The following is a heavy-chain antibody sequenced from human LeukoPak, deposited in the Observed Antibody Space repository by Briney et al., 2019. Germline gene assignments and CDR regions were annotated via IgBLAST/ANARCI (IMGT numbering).Heavy chain of an antibody. V-gene: IGHV3-21*01. CDR3: ARQNGWELLAFDI. CDR2: IDSSGNSI. Sequence: GGSLRLSCAASGFSFSTYSMDWVRQAPGKGLEWVSAIDSSGNSIYYADSVKGRFTISRDNAKNSLYLQMNSLRAEDTAVYYCARQNGWELLAFDIWGQGTMVTVSS. CDR1: GFSFSTYS. D-gene: IGHD1-26*01. J-gene: IGHJ3*02.